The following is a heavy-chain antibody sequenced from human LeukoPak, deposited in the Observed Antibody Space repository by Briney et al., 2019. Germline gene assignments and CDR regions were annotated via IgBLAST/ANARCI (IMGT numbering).Heavy chain of an antibody. V-gene: IGHV4-39*01. J-gene: IGHJ5*02. CDR1: GGSISSSGYY. CDR2: IYYSGST. CDR3: ARHEYSGSYYGLSWFDP. Sequence: SETLSLTCTVSGGSISSSGYYWGWVRQPPGKGLEWIASIYYSGSTYCNPSLKSRVTISVDTSKNQLSLKLSSLTAADTAVYYCARHEYSGSYYGLSWFDPWGQGTLVTVSS. D-gene: IGHD1-26*01.